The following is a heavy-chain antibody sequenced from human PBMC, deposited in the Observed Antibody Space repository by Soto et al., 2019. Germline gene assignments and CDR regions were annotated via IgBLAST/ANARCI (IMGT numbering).Heavy chain of an antibody. CDR3: ARDRGYDAHDYYYNAMDV. CDR1: GFTFRTYT. V-gene: IGHV3-21*01. D-gene: IGHD3-10*01. CDR2: IRGFSPYT. J-gene: IGHJ6*02. Sequence: WGSLRLSCRSSGFTFRTYTMNWFRQAPGKGLEWVSGIRGFSPYTFYAESVRGRFTISRDNAKNSLFLQMDSLRAEDTAVYYCARDRGYDAHDYYYNAMDVWGQGTTVTVSS.